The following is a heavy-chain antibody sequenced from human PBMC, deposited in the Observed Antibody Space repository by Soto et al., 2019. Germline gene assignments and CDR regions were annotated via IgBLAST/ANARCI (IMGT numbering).Heavy chain of an antibody. J-gene: IGHJ4*02. Sequence: QVQLVQSGAEVTKPESSVKVSCNASGVTFTSYTFSWVRQAPGQGLEWMGGIIPIFGTTNYAQKFQGRVTITADESTSTAYMELRSLRSEDTAVYYCARDARDYGDPPYFDYWGQGTLVTVSS. D-gene: IGHD4-17*01. CDR3: ARDARDYGDPPYFDY. V-gene: IGHV1-69*01. CDR1: GVTFTSYT. CDR2: IIPIFGTT.